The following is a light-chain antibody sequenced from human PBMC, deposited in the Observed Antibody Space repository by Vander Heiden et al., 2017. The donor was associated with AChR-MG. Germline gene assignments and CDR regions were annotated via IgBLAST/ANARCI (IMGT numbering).Light chain of an antibody. Sequence: QSALTPPASASWSPGQSITISCTGTSSDVGGYDYVAWYQQHPGKAPKLMIFEVSTRPSGVSHRFSGSKSGNTASLTISGLQAEDEADYYCSSYTTTITRRVVFGGGTKVTVL. V-gene: IGLV2-14*01. CDR2: EVS. J-gene: IGLJ2*01. CDR1: SSDVGGYDY. CDR3: SSYTTTITRRVV.